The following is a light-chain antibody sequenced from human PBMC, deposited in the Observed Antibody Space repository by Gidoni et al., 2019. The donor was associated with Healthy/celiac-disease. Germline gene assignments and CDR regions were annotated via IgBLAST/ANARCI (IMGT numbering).Light chain of an antibody. V-gene: IGLV2-23*01. Sequence: QSALTQPASVSGSPGQSITISCTGTSSDVGSYNLVSWYQQHPGKAPKLMIYEGSKRPSGVANRFPVSKSSTTASLTISVLEAEDEADYYCCSYAGSSSLVFGGGTKLTVL. CDR2: EGS. CDR1: SSDVGSYNL. CDR3: CSYAGSSSLV. J-gene: IGLJ2*01.